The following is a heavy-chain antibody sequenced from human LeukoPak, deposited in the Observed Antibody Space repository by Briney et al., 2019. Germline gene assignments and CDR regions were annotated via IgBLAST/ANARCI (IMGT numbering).Heavy chain of an antibody. V-gene: IGHV3-30*18. Sequence: PGGSLRLSCAGAGFTFSNYGMHWVRQAPGKGLEWLAVISYEGRTMYYADSVKGQFTISRDNSRNTLFLQMNSLSPDDTAVYYCAKEGTAQISTRYDNWGQGTLVTVSS. CDR2: ISYEGRTM. D-gene: IGHD2-2*01. CDR3: AKEGTAQISTRYDN. CDR1: GFTFSNYG. J-gene: IGHJ4*02.